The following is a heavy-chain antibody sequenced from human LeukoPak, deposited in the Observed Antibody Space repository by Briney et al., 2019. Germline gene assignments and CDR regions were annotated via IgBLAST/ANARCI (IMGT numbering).Heavy chain of an antibody. J-gene: IGHJ5*02. CDR3: ARQEIGLRSFDP. CDR1: GYSISSGYF. Sequence: SETLSLTCTVSGYSISSGYFWVWIRQPPGKGLEWIGSIYHSGRTYYNPSLKSLVTISVDTSKNQFSLKLSSVTAADTAVYYCARQEIGLRSFDPWGQGTLVTVSS. CDR2: IYHSGRT. V-gene: IGHV4-38-2*02. D-gene: IGHD3/OR15-3a*01.